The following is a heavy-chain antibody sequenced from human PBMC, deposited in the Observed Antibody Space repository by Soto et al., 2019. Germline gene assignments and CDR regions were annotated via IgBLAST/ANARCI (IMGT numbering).Heavy chain of an antibody. CDR2: ISYDGSNK. Sequence: QVQLVESGGGVVQPGRSLRPSCAASGFTFSSYAMHWVRQAPGKGLEWVAVISYDGSNKYYADSVKGRFTISRDNSKNTLYLQMNSLRAEDTAVYYCARGGGGYDSSGWSVYWGQGTLVTVSS. V-gene: IGHV3-30-3*01. J-gene: IGHJ4*02. CDR1: GFTFSSYA. CDR3: ARGGGGYDSSGWSVY. D-gene: IGHD3-22*01.